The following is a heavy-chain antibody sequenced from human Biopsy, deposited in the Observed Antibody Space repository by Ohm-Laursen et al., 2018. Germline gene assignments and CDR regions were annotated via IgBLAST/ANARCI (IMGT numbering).Heavy chain of an antibody. CDR3: ARDLYYIANWRAFDM. D-gene: IGHD1-1*01. Sequence: GSLRLSCAASGFSFSSYWMHWVRQGPGKGLVWVSPIYIDGSTTRYADSVKGRFTISRDNAKNTLYLQMSSLGVEDSALYYCARDLYYIANWRAFDMWGQGTMVTVAS. CDR2: IYIDGSTT. V-gene: IGHV3-74*01. CDR1: GFSFSSYW. J-gene: IGHJ3*02.